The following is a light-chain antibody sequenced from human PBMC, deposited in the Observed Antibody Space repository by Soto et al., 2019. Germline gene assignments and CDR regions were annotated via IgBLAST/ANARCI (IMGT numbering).Light chain of an antibody. CDR3: QKYDSVPWS. CDR1: QGIGNN. J-gene: IGKJ1*01. Sequence: DIQMTQSPSSLSASVGDRVTITCRASQGIGNNLAWYQQKPGKVPKVLIYTASTLHSGIPSRFSGRGSGTDFTLTINSLQPEDVATYFCQKYDSVPWSFGQGTRVEI. V-gene: IGKV1-27*01. CDR2: TAS.